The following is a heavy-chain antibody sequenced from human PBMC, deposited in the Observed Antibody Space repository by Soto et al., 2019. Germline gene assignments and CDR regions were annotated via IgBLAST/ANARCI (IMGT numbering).Heavy chain of an antibody. CDR2: ISWNSGSI. J-gene: IGHJ1*01. Sequence: GGSLRLSCAASGFTFNDYAMHWVRQAPGKGLEWVSSISWNSGSIGYADSVKGRFTISRDNAKNSLYLQMNSLRAEDTALYYCAKDPYGDYREGYFQHWGQGTLVTVSS. D-gene: IGHD4-17*01. CDR1: GFTFNDYA. V-gene: IGHV3-9*01. CDR3: AKDPYGDYREGYFQH.